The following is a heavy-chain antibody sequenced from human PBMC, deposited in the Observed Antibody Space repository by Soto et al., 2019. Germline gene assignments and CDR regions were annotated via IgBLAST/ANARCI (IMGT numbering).Heavy chain of an antibody. J-gene: IGHJ4*02. D-gene: IGHD3-3*01. Sequence: ASVKVSCKASGYTFTSYDINWVRQATGQGLEWMGWMNPNSGNTGYAQKFQGRVTMTRNTSISTAYMELSSLRSEDTAVYYCARGPLQYYDFWSGYWHFDYWGQGTLVTVSS. CDR3: ARGPLQYYDFWSGYWHFDY. V-gene: IGHV1-8*01. CDR2: MNPNSGNT. CDR1: GYTFTSYD.